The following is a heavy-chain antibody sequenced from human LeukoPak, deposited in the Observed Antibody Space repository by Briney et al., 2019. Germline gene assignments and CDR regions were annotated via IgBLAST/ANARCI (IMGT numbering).Heavy chain of an antibody. J-gene: IGHJ4*02. CDR3: ARQGPTNFDY. D-gene: IGHD5-12*01. Sequence: SETLSLTCTVSGGSISSSSYYWGWIRQPPGKGLEWIGSIYYSASTYYNPSLKSRVTISVDTSKNQFSLKLSSVTAADTAVYYCARQGPTNFDYWGQGTLVTVSS. V-gene: IGHV4-39*01. CDR1: GGSISSSSYY. CDR2: IYYSAST.